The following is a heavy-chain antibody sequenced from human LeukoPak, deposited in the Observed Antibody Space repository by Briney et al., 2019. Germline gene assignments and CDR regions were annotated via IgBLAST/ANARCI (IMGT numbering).Heavy chain of an antibody. CDR2: INPNTGGT. V-gene: IGHV1-2*02. D-gene: IGHD5/OR15-5a*01. Sequence: ASVKVSCKTSGDTFTGYYMHWVRQAPGQGLEWMGWINPNTGGTYYAQKIQGRVTMTWDTSIITAYMELSRLTSDGTAVYYCARGEVSFDPWGQGTLVTVSS. CDR3: ARGEVSFDP. J-gene: IGHJ5*02. CDR1: GDTFTGYY.